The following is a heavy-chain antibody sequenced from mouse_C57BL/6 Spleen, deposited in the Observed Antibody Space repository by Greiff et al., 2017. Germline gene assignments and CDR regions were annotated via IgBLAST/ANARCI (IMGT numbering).Heavy chain of an antibody. V-gene: IGHV1-61*01. D-gene: IGHD4-1*01. Sequence: VQLQQPGAELVRPGSSVKLSCKASGYTFTSYWMDWVKQRPGQGLEWIGNIYPSDSETHYNQKFKDKATLTVDKSSSTAYMQLSSLTSEDSAVYYCARERTGTDAMDYWGQGTSVTVSS. CDR2: IYPSDSET. CDR1: GYTFTSYW. CDR3: ARERTGTDAMDY. J-gene: IGHJ4*01.